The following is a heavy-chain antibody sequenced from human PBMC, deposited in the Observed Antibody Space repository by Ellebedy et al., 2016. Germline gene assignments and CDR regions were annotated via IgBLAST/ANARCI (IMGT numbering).Heavy chain of an antibody. CDR2: ISSSSSYI. Sequence: GESLKISXAASGFTVSSNYMSWVRQAPGKGLEWVSSISSSSSYIYYADSVKGRFTISRDNAKNSLYLQMNSLRAEDTAVYYCARDPGLGVGATLSNWFDPWGQGTLVTVSS. V-gene: IGHV3-21*01. CDR3: ARDPGLGVGATLSNWFDP. CDR1: GFTVSSNY. D-gene: IGHD1-26*01. J-gene: IGHJ5*02.